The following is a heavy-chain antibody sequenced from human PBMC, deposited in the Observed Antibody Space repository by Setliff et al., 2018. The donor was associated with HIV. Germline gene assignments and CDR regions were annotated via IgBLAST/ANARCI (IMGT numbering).Heavy chain of an antibody. CDR2: IYYSGTT. J-gene: IGHJ4*02. CDR1: GGSISSDAYY. CDR3: ARAAAGNTGPFDL. V-gene: IGHV4-39*02. Sequence: SETLSLTCTVSGGSISSDAYYWGWIRQPPGKGLEWIGTIYYSGTTYYNPSLMSRVTISVDTSKSHFSLRLSSVTASDTAVYYCARAAAGNTGPFDLWGQGSPVTVSS. D-gene: IGHD4-17*01.